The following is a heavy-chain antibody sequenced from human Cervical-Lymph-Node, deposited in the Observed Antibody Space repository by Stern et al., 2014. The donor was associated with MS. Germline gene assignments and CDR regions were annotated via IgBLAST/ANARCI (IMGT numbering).Heavy chain of an antibody. CDR2: ISYDGSNK. D-gene: IGHD2-21*02. CDR1: GFTFSSYA. CDR3: ASPTSKIVVVTSSLDY. J-gene: IGHJ4*02. Sequence: VQLVESGGGVVQPGRSLRLSCAASGFTFSSYAMHWVRQAPGKGLEWVAVISYDGSNKYYADSVKGRFTISRDNSKNTLYLQMNSLRAEDTAVYYCASPTSKIVVVTSSLDYWGQGTLVTVSS. V-gene: IGHV3-30*01.